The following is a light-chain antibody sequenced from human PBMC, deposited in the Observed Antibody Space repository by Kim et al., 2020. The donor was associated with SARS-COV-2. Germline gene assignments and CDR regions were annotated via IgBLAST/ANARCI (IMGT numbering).Light chain of an antibody. CDR3: LQGNRYPSLT. Sequence: AVGDRVTVTCGTSPDAINESGCYQPKPGGHPKLLIYAASSFQSGVPSRFSGTGSGTESPLTLSSLQPEDLAIYYCLQGNRYPSLTFGGGTKVDIK. V-gene: IGKV1-17*01. J-gene: IGKJ4*01. CDR1: PDAINE. CDR2: AAS.